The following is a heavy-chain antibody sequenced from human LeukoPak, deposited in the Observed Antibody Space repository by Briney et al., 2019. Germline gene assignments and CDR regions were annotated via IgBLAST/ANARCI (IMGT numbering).Heavy chain of an antibody. V-gene: IGHV3-48*02. J-gene: IGHJ3*02. D-gene: IGHD4-11*01. CDR1: GFTFSTYS. CDR2: ISSSSSTT. CDR3: AREQFAFDI. Sequence: GGSLRLSCAASGFTFSTYSMNWVRQAPGKGLEWLSFISSSSSTTYYADSVRGRFTISRDNAKNSLFLQMNSLRDEDTAVYYCAREQFAFDIWGRGSMVTVSS.